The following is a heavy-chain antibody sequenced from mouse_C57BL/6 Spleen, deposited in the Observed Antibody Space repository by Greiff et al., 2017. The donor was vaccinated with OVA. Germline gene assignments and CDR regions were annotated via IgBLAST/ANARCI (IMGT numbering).Heavy chain of an antibody. CDR2: INYDGSST. CDR1: GFTFSDYY. J-gene: IGHJ2*01. CDR3: AREGYGSSLYYFDY. D-gene: IGHD1-1*01. Sequence: EVMLVESEGGLVQPGSSMKLSCTASGFTFSDYYMAWVRQVPEKGLEWVANINYDGSSTYYLDSLKSRFIISRDNAKNILYLQMSSLKSEDTATYYCAREGYGSSLYYFDYWGQGTTLTVSS. V-gene: IGHV5-16*01.